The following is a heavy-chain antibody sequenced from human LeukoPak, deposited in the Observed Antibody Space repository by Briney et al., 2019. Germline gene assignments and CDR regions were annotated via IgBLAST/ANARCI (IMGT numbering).Heavy chain of an antibody. J-gene: IGHJ4*02. Sequence: GGSLRLSCAASGFTVSSYSMNWVRQAPGKGLEWVSSISSSSSYIYYADSVKGRFTISRDNAKNSLYLQMNSLRAEDTAVYYCARDVYHGSGSYLDYWRQRTLVTVST. D-gene: IGHD3-10*01. CDR2: ISSSSSYI. CDR3: ARDVYHGSGSYLDY. CDR1: GFTVSSYS. V-gene: IGHV3-21*01.